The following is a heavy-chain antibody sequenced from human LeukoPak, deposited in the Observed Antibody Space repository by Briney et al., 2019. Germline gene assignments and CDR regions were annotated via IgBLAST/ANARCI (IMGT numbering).Heavy chain of an antibody. CDR1: GYTFSSYG. CDR3: ARDFWSETGLPDY. D-gene: IGHD3-3*01. Sequence: GGSLRLSCAASGYTFSSYGMHWVRQAPGKGLEWVAFIRFDGTIKDYADSVKGRFTISRDNTKNTLNLLMNSLRVEDTAMYHCARDFWSETGLPDYWGQGTLVTVSS. CDR2: IRFDGTIK. V-gene: IGHV3-30*02. J-gene: IGHJ4*02.